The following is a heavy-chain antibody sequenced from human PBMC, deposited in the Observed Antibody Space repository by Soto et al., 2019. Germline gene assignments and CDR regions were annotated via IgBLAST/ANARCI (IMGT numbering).Heavy chain of an antibody. J-gene: IGHJ6*02. D-gene: IGHD1-20*01. V-gene: IGHV3-23*01. CDR2: ISGSGGST. Sequence: EVQLLESGGGLVQPGGSLRLSCAASGFTFSSYAMSWVRQAPGKGLEWVSAISGSGGSTYYADAVKGRFTISRDNSKNTLELQMNSLRAEDTAVYYCAKALTGTEREVDYYYCGMDVWGQGTTVTVSS. CDR1: GFTFSSYA. CDR3: AKALTGTEREVDYYYCGMDV.